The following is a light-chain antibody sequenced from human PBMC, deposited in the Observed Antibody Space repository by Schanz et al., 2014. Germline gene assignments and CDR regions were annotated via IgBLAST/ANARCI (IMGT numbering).Light chain of an antibody. V-gene: IGLV2-18*02. J-gene: IGLJ2*01. CDR1: SSDIGSYNR. Sequence: QSALTQPPSVSGSPGQSVTISCTGTSSDIGSYNRVSWYQQPPGTAPKLLIYEVSYRPSGVPDRFSGSKSGNTASLTISGLQAEDEADYYCNSYINSSTVVFGGGTKLTVL. CDR2: EVS. CDR3: NSYINSSTVV.